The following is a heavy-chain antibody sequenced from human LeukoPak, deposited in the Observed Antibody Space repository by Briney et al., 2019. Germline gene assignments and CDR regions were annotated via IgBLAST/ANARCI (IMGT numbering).Heavy chain of an antibody. CDR1: GGSISSSSYY. J-gene: IGHJ5*02. V-gene: IGHV4-61*05. CDR2: IYYSGST. CDR3: ARLNYYYDSSGYFVWFDP. Sequence: SETLSLTCTVSGGSISSSSYYWSWIRQPPGKGLEWIGYIYYSGSTNYNPSLKSRVTISVDTPKNQLSLKLSSVTAADTAVYYCARLNYYYDSSGYFVWFDPWGQGTLVTVSS. D-gene: IGHD3-22*01.